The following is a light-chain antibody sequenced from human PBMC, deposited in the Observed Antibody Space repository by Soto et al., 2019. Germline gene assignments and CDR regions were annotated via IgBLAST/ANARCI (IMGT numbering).Light chain of an antibody. CDR2: DVT. J-gene: IGLJ1*01. Sequence: QSALTQPASVSGSPGQSITISCTGTSSDVGGYNFVSWYQQHPDKAPKLMIYDVTNRPSGVSNRFSGSKSGNTASLTISGLQAEDEADYYCSSYTSISPYVFGTG. CDR1: SSDVGGYNF. V-gene: IGLV2-14*01. CDR3: SSYTSISPYV.